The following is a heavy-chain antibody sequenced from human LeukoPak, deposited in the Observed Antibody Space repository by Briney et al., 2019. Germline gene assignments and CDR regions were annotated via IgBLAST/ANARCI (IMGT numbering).Heavy chain of an antibody. CDR2: IDHSGST. Sequence: SETLSLTCAVYGGSFSGYYWSWIRQPPGKGLEWIGEIDHSGSTNYNPSLKSRVTISVDTSKNQFSLKLSSVTAADTAVYYCARGPTMAGYYYYYYGMDVWGQETTVTVSS. V-gene: IGHV4-34*01. CDR3: ARGPTMAGYYYYYYGMDV. CDR1: GGSFSGYY. J-gene: IGHJ6*02. D-gene: IGHD3-10*01.